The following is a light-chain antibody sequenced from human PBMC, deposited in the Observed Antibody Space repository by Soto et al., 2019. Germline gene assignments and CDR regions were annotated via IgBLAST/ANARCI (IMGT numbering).Light chain of an antibody. V-gene: IGKV3-15*01. CDR3: QQYNSWRWT. CDR1: QSVSSK. Sequence: EIVMTQTQAPLSVSAGEGATLSCRASQSVSSKLAWYQQKPGQAPRLLIYGASTRATGIPARFSGSGSGTEFTLIISRLQSEDSAVYYCQQYNSWRWTFGQGTKVDIK. J-gene: IGKJ1*01. CDR2: GAS.